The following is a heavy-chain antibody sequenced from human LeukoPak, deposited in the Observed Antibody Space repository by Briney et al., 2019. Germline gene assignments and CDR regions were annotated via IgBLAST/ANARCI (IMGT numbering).Heavy chain of an antibody. CDR2: IYYSGST. J-gene: IGHJ4*02. D-gene: IGHD6-19*01. CDR3: ARERSGWRTFDY. Sequence: SETLSLTCTVSGGSISSGDYYWSWIRQPPGKGLEWIGYIYYSGSTYYNPSLKSRVTISVDTSKNQFSLKLRSVTAADTAVYYCARERSGWRTFDYWGQGTLVTVSS. CDR1: GGSISSGDYY. V-gene: IGHV4-30-4*02.